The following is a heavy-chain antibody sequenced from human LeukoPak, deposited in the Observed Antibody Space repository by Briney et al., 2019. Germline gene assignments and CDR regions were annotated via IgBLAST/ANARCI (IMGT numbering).Heavy chain of an antibody. J-gene: IGHJ4*02. CDR3: ARDQGQAAAGHENDY. CDR2: ISAYNGNT. Sequence: ASVKVSCKASGYTFTSYGISWVRQAPGQGLEWMGLISAYNGNTNYAQKLQVKVTMTTDTSTSTAYMELRSLRSEDTAVYYCARDQGQAAAGHENDYWGQGTLVTVSS. D-gene: IGHD6-13*01. V-gene: IGHV1-18*01. CDR1: GYTFTSYG.